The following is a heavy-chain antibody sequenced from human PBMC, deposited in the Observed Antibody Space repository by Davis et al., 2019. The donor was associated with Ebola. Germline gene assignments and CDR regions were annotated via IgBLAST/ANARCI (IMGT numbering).Heavy chain of an antibody. J-gene: IGHJ4*02. CDR3: TIYGITGTKREDYFDY. Sequence: GESLKISCAASGFTFSGSAMHWVRQASGKGLEWVGRIRSKANSYATAYAASVKGRFTISRDDSKNTAYLQMNSLKTEDTAVYYCTIYGITGTKREDYFDYWGQGTLVTVSS. D-gene: IGHD1-20*01. CDR1: GFTFSGSA. CDR2: IRSKANSYAT. V-gene: IGHV3-73*01.